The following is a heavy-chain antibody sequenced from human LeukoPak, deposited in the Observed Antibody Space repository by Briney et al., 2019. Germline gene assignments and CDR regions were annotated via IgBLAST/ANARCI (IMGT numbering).Heavy chain of an antibody. D-gene: IGHD3-22*01. Sequence: SETLSLTCTVSGGSISSYYWSWIRQPPGQGLEWIGYIYYSGSTNYNPSLKSRVTISVDTSKNQFSLKLSSVTAVDTAVYYCARSGVGYYYDWFDPWGQGTLVTVSS. V-gene: IGHV4-59*01. J-gene: IGHJ5*02. CDR1: GGSISSYY. CDR3: ARSGVGYYYDWFDP. CDR2: IYYSGST.